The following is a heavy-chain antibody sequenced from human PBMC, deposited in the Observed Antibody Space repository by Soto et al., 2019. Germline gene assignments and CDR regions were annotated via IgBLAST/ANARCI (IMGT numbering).Heavy chain of an antibody. V-gene: IGHV4-39*01. Sequence: PSETLRLTCTVAGGSISGSSYYWGWIRQPTGKGLERIGSVYYSGSTYYSPSLKSRVNISVDTSKNQFSLQLNSVTAADTAVYYCARRPRVWFGEMGHEYYDGMDAWGQGITVT. CDR2: VYYSGST. D-gene: IGHD3-10*01. J-gene: IGHJ6*02. CDR1: GGSISGSSYY. CDR3: ARRPRVWFGEMGHEYYDGMDA.